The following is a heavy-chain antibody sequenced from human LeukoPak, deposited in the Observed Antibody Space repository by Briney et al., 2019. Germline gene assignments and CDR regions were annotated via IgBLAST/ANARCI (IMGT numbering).Heavy chain of an antibody. CDR3: ARDRAGYCSSTSCWDWFDP. Sequence: SGGSLRLSCAASGFTVSSNYMSWVRQAPGKGLEWVSVIYSGDNTYYADSVKGRFTISRDNSKNTLYLQMNSLRAEDTAVYYCARDRAGYCSSTSCWDWFDPWGQGTLVTVSS. CDR2: IYSGDNT. CDR1: GFTVSSNY. V-gene: IGHV3-53*01. J-gene: IGHJ5*02. D-gene: IGHD2-2*01.